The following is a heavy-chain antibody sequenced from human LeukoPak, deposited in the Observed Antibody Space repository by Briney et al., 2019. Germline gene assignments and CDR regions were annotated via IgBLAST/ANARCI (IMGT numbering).Heavy chain of an antibody. CDR1: GFTFSSYW. Sequence: GGSLRLSCAASGFTFSSYWMHWVRQAPGKGLEWVSGINWNGGRTGYADSVKGRFTISRDNAKNSLYLQMNSLRAEDTALYYCAGDYDYGDYPGYWGQGTLVTVSS. J-gene: IGHJ4*02. D-gene: IGHD4-17*01. CDR3: AGDYDYGDYPGY. V-gene: IGHV3-20*04. CDR2: INWNGGRT.